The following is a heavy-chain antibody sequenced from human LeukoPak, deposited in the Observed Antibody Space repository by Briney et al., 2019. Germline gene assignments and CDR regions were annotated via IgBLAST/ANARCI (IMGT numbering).Heavy chain of an antibody. CDR2: INHRGST. J-gene: IGHJ4*02. CDR1: GGSFSGYY. Sequence: PSETLSLTCAVYGGSFSGYYWSWIRQPPGEGLKWIGVINHRGSTNYNPSLKSRVTISVDTSKNQFSPKLSSVTAADTAVYYCARRGFDYYGSGRTFDYWGQGTLVTVSS. CDR3: ARRGFDYYGSGRTFDY. V-gene: IGHV4-34*01. D-gene: IGHD3-10*01.